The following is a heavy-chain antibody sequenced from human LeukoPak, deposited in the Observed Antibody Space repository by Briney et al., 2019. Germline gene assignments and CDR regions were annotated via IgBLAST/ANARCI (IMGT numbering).Heavy chain of an antibody. D-gene: IGHD3-16*01. V-gene: IGHV1-8*02. CDR2: MNPNRGNR. Sequence: ASVKVSCKASGYTFTSYDINWVRQAAGQGLEWMGWMNPNRGNRVYAQKFQGRVTMTRDTSISTAYMGLSNLGAEDTAMEYCTRSWGELYGYWGQGTLVTVSS. CDR3: TRSWGELYGY. CDR1: GYTFTSYD. J-gene: IGHJ4*02.